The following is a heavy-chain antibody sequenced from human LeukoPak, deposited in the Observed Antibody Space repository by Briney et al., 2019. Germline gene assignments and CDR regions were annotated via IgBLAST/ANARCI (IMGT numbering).Heavy chain of an antibody. CDR1: GFPFSRYS. Sequence: PGGPLRLSCAASGFPFSRYSMNWVRQAPGKGLEWVSYISSSSSTIYYADSVKGRFTISRDNAKNSLYLQMNRLRAEDTAMYYCARTYQLLYDDAFDIWGQGTMVTVSS. V-gene: IGHV3-48*01. D-gene: IGHD2-2*02. CDR3: ARTYQLLYDDAFDI. CDR2: ISSSSSTI. J-gene: IGHJ3*02.